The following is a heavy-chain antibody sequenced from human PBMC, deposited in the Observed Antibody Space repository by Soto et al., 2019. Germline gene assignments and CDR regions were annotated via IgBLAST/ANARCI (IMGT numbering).Heavy chain of an antibody. CDR2: IWYDGSNK. V-gene: IGHV3-33*01. CDR1: GFTFSSYG. Sequence: GGFLRLSCAASGFTFSSYGMHWVRQAPGKGLEWVAVIWYDGSNKYYADSVKGRFTISRDNSKNTLYLQMNSLRAEDTAVYYCARDYYDSSGYPGDPPAGYWGQGTLVTVSS. D-gene: IGHD3-22*01. J-gene: IGHJ4*02. CDR3: ARDYYDSSGYPGDPPAGY.